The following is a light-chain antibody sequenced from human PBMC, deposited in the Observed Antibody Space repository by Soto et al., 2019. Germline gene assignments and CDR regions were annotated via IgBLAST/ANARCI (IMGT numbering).Light chain of an antibody. CDR1: SSNIGSNT. Sequence: QSVLTQPPSASGTPGQRVTISCSGSSSNIGSNTVNWYQQLPGTAPKLLIYSNNQRPSGVPDRFSGSKSGTSASLAISGLQAEDEADYYCQSYDSSLSRLVFGGGTQLTVL. V-gene: IGLV1-44*01. J-gene: IGLJ2*01. CDR2: SNN. CDR3: QSYDSSLSRLV.